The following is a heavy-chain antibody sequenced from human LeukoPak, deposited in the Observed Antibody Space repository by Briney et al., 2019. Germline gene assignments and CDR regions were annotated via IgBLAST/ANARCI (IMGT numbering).Heavy chain of an antibody. CDR3: AEFGVAATLPYYYYYMDV. Sequence: PGGSRRLSCAASGFTFIFYAMGWVRPAPGRGREWVSAIISRGGSTYYAGSVKGRFTTSRDTSKTTLYLQMTSLRAEDPAVYYCAEFGVAATLPYYYYYMDVWGKGTTVTVSS. V-gene: IGHV3-23*01. CDR2: IISRGGST. J-gene: IGHJ6*03. CDR1: GFTFIFYA. D-gene: IGHD2-15*01.